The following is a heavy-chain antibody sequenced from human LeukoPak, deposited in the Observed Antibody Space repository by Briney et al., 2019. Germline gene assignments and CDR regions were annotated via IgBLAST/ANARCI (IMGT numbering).Heavy chain of an antibody. CDR1: GFTFSSYW. J-gene: IGHJ4*02. Sequence: PGGSLRLSCAASGFTFSSYWMSWVRQAPGKGLEWVANIKQDGSEKYYVDSVKGRFTISRDNAKSSLYLQMNSLRAEDTAVYYCASSYYDILTGYQELDHWGQGTLVTVSS. CDR3: ASSYYDILTGYQELDH. CDR2: IKQDGSEK. V-gene: IGHV3-7*01. D-gene: IGHD3-9*01.